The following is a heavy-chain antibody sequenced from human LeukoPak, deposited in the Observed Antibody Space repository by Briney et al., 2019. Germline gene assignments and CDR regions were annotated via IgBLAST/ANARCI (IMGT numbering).Heavy chain of an antibody. D-gene: IGHD5-24*01. CDR2: IIPIFGIA. Sequence: SVKVSCKASGGTFSSYAISWVRQAPGQGLEWMGRIIPIFGIANYAQKFQGRVTITADKSTSTAYMELSSLRSEDTAVYYCARGVGDGYNLFDYGGQGTLVTVSS. CDR3: ARGVGDGYNLFDY. V-gene: IGHV1-69*04. J-gene: IGHJ4*02. CDR1: GGTFSSYA.